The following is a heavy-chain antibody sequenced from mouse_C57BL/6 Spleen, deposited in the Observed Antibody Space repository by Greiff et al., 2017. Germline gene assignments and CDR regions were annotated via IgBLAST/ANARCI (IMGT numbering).Heavy chain of an antibody. CDR2: ISSGGSYT. V-gene: IGHV5-6*01. CDR3: ARQRGGKMSGFAY. D-gene: IGHD1-1*02. CDR1: GFTFSSYG. J-gene: IGHJ3*01. Sequence: EVQLQEPGGDLVKPGGSLKFSCAASGFTFSSYGMHWVSQTPDKRLEWVATISSGGSYTYYPDSVKGRFTIAIDNAKNTLYLQMSSLKSEDTAMYYCARQRGGKMSGFAYWGQGTLVTVSA.